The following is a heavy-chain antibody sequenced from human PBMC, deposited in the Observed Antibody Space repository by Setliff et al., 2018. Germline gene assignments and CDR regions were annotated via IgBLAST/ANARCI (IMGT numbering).Heavy chain of an antibody. V-gene: IGHV1-24*01. D-gene: IGHD3-3*01. CDR2: FDPEDEET. Sequence: ASVKVSCKVSGYRLIEVSMHWVRQAPGKGLEWMGGFDPEDEETIYAQKLQGRVTMTTDTSTSTAHMELRSLRSDDTAVYYCARGPSFWSGDYMDVWGKGTTVTVSS. J-gene: IGHJ6*03. CDR1: GYRLIEVS. CDR3: ARGPSFWSGDYMDV.